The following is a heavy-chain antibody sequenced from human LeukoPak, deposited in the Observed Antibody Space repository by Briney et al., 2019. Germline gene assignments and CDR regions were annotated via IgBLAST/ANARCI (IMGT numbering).Heavy chain of an antibody. CDR3: AKNLYDDSDYYPNDALDV. CDR1: GFKFSTYG. V-gene: IGHV3-30*18. Sequence: QPGGSLRLSCAASGFKFSTYGMNWVRQVPGKGLEWVSIISNDERNTHYVDSVEGRFTISRDNSKNMLYLQMNSLRVEDTAIYYCAKNLYDDSDYYPNDALDVWGRGTMVIVSS. CDR2: ISNDERNT. J-gene: IGHJ3*01. D-gene: IGHD3-22*01.